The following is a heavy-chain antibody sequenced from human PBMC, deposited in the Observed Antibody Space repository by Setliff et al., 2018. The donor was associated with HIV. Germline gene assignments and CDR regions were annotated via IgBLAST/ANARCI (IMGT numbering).Heavy chain of an antibody. CDR3: AKGTRVGANDAFDI. Sequence: ASVKVSCKASGYTFTSYSMHWVRQAPGQGLEWMGRINPHSGGTNSAQNFQGRVTMTRDTSVSTAYMELSRLRSDDTAVYYCAKGTRVGANDAFDIWGQGTMVTVSS. V-gene: IGHV1-2*06. D-gene: IGHD1-26*01. CDR1: GYTFTSYS. CDR2: INPHSGGT. J-gene: IGHJ3*02.